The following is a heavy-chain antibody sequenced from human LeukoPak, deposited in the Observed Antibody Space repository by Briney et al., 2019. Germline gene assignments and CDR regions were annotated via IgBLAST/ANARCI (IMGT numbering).Heavy chain of an antibody. D-gene: IGHD3-22*01. J-gene: IGHJ4*02. CDR1: RFTFSSYA. CDR3: AKYLGINGYFDY. Sequence: GGSLRLSCAASRFTFSSYAMSWVRQAPGKGLEWVSAISGSGGSTYYADSVKGRFTITRDNSKNMLYLQMNSLRAEDTAVYYWAKYLGINGYFDYWGQGTLVTVSS. V-gene: IGHV3-23*01. CDR2: ISGSGGST.